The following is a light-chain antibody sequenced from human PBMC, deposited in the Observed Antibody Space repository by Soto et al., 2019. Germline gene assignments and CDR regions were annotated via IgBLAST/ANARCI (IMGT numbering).Light chain of an antibody. J-gene: IGLJ1*01. V-gene: IGLV2-14*01. CDR1: SGDIGASNY. Sequence: QSVLTHPASMSGSPGQSITITCTGTSGDIGASNYVSWYQQFPDKAPKLIIYDVSDRPSGVSTRFSGSKSGNTASLTISGLQPEDEADYYCTSYRTYSGVFRTGTKVTVL. CDR2: DVS. CDR3: TSYRTYSGV.